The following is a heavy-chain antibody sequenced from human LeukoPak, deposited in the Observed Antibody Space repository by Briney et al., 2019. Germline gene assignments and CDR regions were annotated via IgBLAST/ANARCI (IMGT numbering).Heavy chain of an antibody. V-gene: IGHV5-51*01. Sequence: GGSLKISCQGSGYTFTNYWIGWVRQMPGKGLEWMGIIYPSDSDTIYNPSFQGQVTISVDKSTNTAYLQWSSLKASDTAMYFCARYCDTTSCYRYWGQGTLVTVSS. D-gene: IGHD2-2*01. CDR1: GYTFTNYW. CDR2: IYPSDSDT. CDR3: ARYCDTTSCYRY. J-gene: IGHJ4*02.